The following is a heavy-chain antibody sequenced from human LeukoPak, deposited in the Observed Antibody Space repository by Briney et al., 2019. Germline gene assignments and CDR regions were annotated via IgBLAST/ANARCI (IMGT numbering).Heavy chain of an antibody. CDR1: GGSISSSSYY. CDR3: ARDENGYVWGSFRA. Sequence: PSETLSLTCTVSGGSISSSSYYWGWIRQPPGKGLEWIGNIYYSGSTHYNPSLESRVTMSLDTSKNQFSLKLSSVTAADTAVYYCARDENGYVWGSFRAWGQGTLVTVSS. J-gene: IGHJ5*02. V-gene: IGHV4-39*07. CDR2: IYYSGST. D-gene: IGHD3-16*02.